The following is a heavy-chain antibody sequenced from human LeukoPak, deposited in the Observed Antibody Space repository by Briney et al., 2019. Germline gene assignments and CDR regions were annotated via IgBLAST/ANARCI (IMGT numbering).Heavy chain of an antibody. CDR2: IRSEAYGGTT. CDR3: TKDWGDY. CDR1: GFSFGEYA. J-gene: IGHJ4*02. D-gene: IGHD3/OR15-3a*01. V-gene: IGHV3-49*03. Sequence: GGSLRLSCTTSGFSFGEYAMSWFRQAPGKGLELVGFIRSEAYGGTTEYVASVKGRFTISRDDSESLAYLQMTSLKIEDTAVYYCTKDWGDYWGRGTLVTVSS.